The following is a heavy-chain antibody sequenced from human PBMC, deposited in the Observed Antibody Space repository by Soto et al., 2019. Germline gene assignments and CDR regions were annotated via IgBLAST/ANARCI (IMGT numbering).Heavy chain of an antibody. CDR1: GGSFSGYY. CDR3: ARANSSSRSSSDS. Sequence: ETLSLTCAVYGGSFSGYYWSWIRQPPGKGLEWIGEINHSGSTNYNPSLKSRVTISVDTSKNQFSLKLSSVTAADTAVYYCARANSSSRSSSDSWGQGTLVTVSS. D-gene: IGHD6-13*01. J-gene: IGHJ4*02. V-gene: IGHV4-34*01. CDR2: INHSGST.